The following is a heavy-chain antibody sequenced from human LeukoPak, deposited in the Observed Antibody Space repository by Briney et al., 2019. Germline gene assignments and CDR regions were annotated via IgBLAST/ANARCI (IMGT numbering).Heavy chain of an antibody. CDR3: ARQDRGMVTYYSYYYMDV. CDR2: IYYSGSP. CDR1: GGSISSRPYY. D-gene: IGHD5-18*01. J-gene: IGHJ6*03. Sequence: PSATLSLTCSVSGGSISSRPYYWGWIRQPPGKGLVWIGSIYYSGSPYYSPSLKSRVTISVDTSKNQFSLKLTSVTAADTAVYYCARQDRGMVTYYSYYYMDVWGKGTTVTVSS. V-gene: IGHV4-39*01.